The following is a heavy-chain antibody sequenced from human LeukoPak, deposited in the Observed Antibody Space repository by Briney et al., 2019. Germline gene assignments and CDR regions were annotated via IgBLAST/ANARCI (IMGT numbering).Heavy chain of an antibody. V-gene: IGHV4-4*09. CDR2: IHASGPT. J-gene: IGHJ4*02. D-gene: IGHD6-6*01. Sequence: SETLSLTCTVSGGSISTYYWSWIRRPPGKGREGSAYIHASGPTNYNPSLTSRITISVDPSNNHFSLKLSSVTAADTAVYYCARHDAGIAARPFDNWGQGTLVTVSS. CDR3: ARHDAGIAARPFDN. CDR1: GGSISTYY.